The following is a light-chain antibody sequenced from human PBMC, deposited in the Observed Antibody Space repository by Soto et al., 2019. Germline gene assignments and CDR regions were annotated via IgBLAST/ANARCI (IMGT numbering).Light chain of an antibody. Sequence: EIVMTQSPATLSVSPGERATLSCRASHRVSSYLAWYQQKPGQAPRRLIYGASTRATGIPARFSGSGSGTEFTLTISSLQSEDFAVYYCQQYNNWPLTFGAGTKVEIK. CDR3: QQYNNWPLT. CDR1: HRVSSY. V-gene: IGKV3-15*01. CDR2: GAS. J-gene: IGKJ4*01.